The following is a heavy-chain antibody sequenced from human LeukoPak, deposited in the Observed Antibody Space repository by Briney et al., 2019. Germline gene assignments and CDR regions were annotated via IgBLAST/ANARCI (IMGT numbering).Heavy chain of an antibody. CDR1: GFTFSSYW. Sequence: GGSLRLSCAASGFTFSSYWMSWVRQAPGKGLMWVSQINSDGSATSCADPVKGRCTISRDNAKNMLYLEMNSLRGEDTAVNFCTRDHVLDVWGQGTTVTVSS. D-gene: IGHD3-16*01. J-gene: IGHJ6*02. CDR2: INSDGSAT. V-gene: IGHV3-74*01. CDR3: TRDHVLDV.